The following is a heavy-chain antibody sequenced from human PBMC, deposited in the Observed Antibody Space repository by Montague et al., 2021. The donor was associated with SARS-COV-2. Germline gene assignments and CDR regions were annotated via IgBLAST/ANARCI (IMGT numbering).Heavy chain of an antibody. Sequence: SETLSLTCTVSGGSISSSSYYWGWIRQPPGKGLEWFGSIYYSGXTXYXXXXKXRVTISVDTSKNQFSLKLSPVTAADTAVYYCARQMGQSSIFGVVIQYYFDYWGQGTLVTVSS. D-gene: IGHD3-3*01. V-gene: IGHV4-39*01. CDR2: IYYSGXT. CDR3: ARQMGQSSIFGVVIQYYFDY. J-gene: IGHJ4*02. CDR1: GGSISSSSYY.